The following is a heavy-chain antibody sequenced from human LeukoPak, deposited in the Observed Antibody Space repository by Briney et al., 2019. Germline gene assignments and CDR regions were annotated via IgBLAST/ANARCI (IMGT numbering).Heavy chain of an antibody. J-gene: IGHJ4*02. CDR3: ARDRYYDSSGYSFDY. D-gene: IGHD3-22*01. CDR1: GYTLTELS. V-gene: IGHV1-18*01. Sequence: ASVKVSCKVSGYTLTELSMHWVRQAPGKGLEWMGWISAYNGNTNYAQKLQGRVTMTTDTSTSTAYMELRSLRSDDTAVYYCARDRYYDSSGYSFDYWGQGTLVTVSS. CDR2: ISAYNGNT.